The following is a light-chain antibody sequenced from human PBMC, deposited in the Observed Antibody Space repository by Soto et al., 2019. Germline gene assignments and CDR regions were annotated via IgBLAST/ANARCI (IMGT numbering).Light chain of an antibody. V-gene: IGLV1-40*01. CDR2: DNN. J-gene: IGLJ2*01. CDR1: SSNIGAASN. Sequence: QSVLTQPPSVSGAPGQSVTISCTGSSSNIGAASNVYWYQQLPGAAPKLLFYDNNSRPSGVPDRFSGSKSGTSASLAITGLQAEDEADYYCQSYDFCLTAVVFGGGTKVTVL. CDR3: QSYDFCLTAVV.